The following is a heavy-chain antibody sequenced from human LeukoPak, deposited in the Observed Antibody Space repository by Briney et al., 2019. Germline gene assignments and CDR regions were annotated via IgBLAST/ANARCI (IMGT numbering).Heavy chain of an antibody. D-gene: IGHD3-22*01. CDR3: ARESLGSYKTVVIVARGHDAFDM. CDR2: INPSSGST. CDR1: GYTFTKYY. J-gene: IGHJ3*02. V-gene: IGHV1-46*01. Sequence: ASVKVSCKASGYTFTKYYIHWVRQAPGQGLEWMGIINPSSGSTNYAQKFQGRVTLTRDTSTSTVYMNVSNLRSEDTAVYYCARESLGSYKTVVIVARGHDAFDMWGQGTMVTVSS.